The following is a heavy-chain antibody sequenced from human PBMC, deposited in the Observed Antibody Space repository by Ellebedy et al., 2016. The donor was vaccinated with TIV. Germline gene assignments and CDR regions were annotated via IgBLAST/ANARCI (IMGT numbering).Heavy chain of an antibody. J-gene: IGHJ4*02. CDR3: AREEFSVDY. D-gene: IGHD3-10*01. CDR2: ISSSSSYI. V-gene: IGHV3-21*01. CDR1: GFTFSFYS. Sequence: GESLKISCAASGFTFSFYSMNWVRQAPGKGLEWVSSISSSSSYIYYPDSVKGRFTISRDNAKNSLYLQMNSLRAEDTAVYYCAREEFSVDYWGQGTLVTVSS.